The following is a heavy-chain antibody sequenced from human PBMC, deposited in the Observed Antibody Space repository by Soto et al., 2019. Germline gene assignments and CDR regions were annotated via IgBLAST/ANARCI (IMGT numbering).Heavy chain of an antibody. CDR1: GFTFSSYA. J-gene: IGHJ4*02. V-gene: IGHV3-23*01. D-gene: IGHD3-10*01. CDR2: ISGSGGST. Sequence: PGGSLRLSCAASGFTFSSYAMSWVRQAPGKGLEWVSAISGSGGSTYYAESVKGRFTISRDNSKNTLNLQMNSLKAEDTAVYYCARVQDTYYYGSGSPSFDYWGQGTLVTVSS. CDR3: ARVQDTYYYGSGSPSFDY.